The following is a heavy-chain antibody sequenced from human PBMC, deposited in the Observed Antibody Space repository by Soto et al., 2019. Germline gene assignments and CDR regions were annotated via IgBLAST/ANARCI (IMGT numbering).Heavy chain of an antibody. J-gene: IGHJ6*02. D-gene: IGHD1-1*01. CDR1: GFTFDNYA. V-gene: IGHV3-9*01. Sequence: DVQLVESGGGLVQPGRSLRLTCAASGFTFDNYAMNWVRQAPGKGLEWVSGITWSSATIGYADSVKGRFTISRDNAKNCLYLQMSSLRPEDTALYYCIKDRRNTDYNYYGLDVWGQGPPVTVSS. CDR3: IKDRRNTDYNYYGLDV. CDR2: ITWSSATI.